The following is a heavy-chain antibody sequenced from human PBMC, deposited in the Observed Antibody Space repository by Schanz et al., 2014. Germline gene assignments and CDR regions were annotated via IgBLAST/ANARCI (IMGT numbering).Heavy chain of an antibody. D-gene: IGHD6-6*01. CDR1: GFTFSSYA. CDR3: ARGYSSSMDV. V-gene: IGHV3-30*04. CDR2: ISYDGSNK. Sequence: LVESGGGVVQPGRSLRLSCAASGFTFSSYAMHWVRQAPGKGLEWVAIISYDGSNKYYADSVKGRFTISRDNSKNTLYLQMNSLRAEDTAVYYCARGYSSSMDVWGQGTTVTVSS. J-gene: IGHJ6*02.